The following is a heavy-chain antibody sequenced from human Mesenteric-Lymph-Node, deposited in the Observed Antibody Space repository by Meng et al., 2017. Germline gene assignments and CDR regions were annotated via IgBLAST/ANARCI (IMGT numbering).Heavy chain of an antibody. CDR3: ATSVSGYSSSWYGMDV. CDR1: GGSFRGYD. Sequence: GSLRPSWPVDGGSFRGYDWSWIRQPPVKGLEWIGEINHSGSTNYNPSLKSRVTISVDTSKNQFSLKLSSVTAADTAVYYCATSVSGYSSSWYGMDVWGQGTTVTVSS. CDR2: INHSGST. V-gene: IGHV4-34*01. J-gene: IGHJ6*02. D-gene: IGHD6-13*01.